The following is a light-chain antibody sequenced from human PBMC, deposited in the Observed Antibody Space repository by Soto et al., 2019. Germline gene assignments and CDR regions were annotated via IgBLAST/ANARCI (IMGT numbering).Light chain of an antibody. CDR2: AAS. CDR1: QSIISY. Sequence: DIQMTQSPSSLSSSVGDRVTITCRASQSIISYLNWYQQRPGTAPRLLIYAASSLPGGVPSRFNGGGSGTNFPLTISRLQPEDFATYFCQQSYRIPRTFGQGTKVEIK. V-gene: IGKV1-39*01. J-gene: IGKJ1*01. CDR3: QQSYRIPRT.